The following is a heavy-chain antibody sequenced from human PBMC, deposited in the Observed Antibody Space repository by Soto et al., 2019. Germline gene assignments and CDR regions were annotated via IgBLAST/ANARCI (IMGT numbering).Heavy chain of an antibody. CDR3: ARGYCSGGSCSNCFDP. CDR1: GYTFTSYA. D-gene: IGHD2-15*01. V-gene: IGHV1-3*01. Sequence: QVQLVQSGAEVKKPGASVKVSCKASGYTFTSYAMHWVRQAPGQRLEWMGWINAGNGNTKYSQKFQGRVTITRDTAASAAYVELSRLRSEDAAVYYCARGYCSGGSCSNCFDPLGQGTLDTGSS. CDR2: INAGNGNT. J-gene: IGHJ5*02.